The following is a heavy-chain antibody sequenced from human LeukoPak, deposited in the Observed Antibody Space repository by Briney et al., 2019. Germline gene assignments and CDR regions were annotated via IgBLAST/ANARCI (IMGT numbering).Heavy chain of an antibody. J-gene: IGHJ6*03. D-gene: IGHD1-26*01. CDR3: AKGRGWEASYYYYYMDV. Sequence: PGGSLRLSWAASGFTFSSYAMHWVGQAPGKGLGWVEFIRYDGSNKYYADSVKGRFTISRDNSKNTLYLQMNGLRADNTAVYYCAKGRGWEASYYYYYMDVWGKGTTVTISS. CDR1: GFTFSSYA. V-gene: IGHV3-30*02. CDR2: IRYDGSNK.